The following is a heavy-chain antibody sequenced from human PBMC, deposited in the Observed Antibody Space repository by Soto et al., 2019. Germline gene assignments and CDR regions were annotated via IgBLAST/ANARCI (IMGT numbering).Heavy chain of an antibody. CDR3: AKELMNYDILTDYYRAPGFDY. D-gene: IGHD3-9*01. V-gene: IGHV3-23*01. J-gene: IGHJ4*02. CDR1: GFTFGNYA. Sequence: GGSLRLSCAASGFTFGNYAMSWVRQAPGMGLEWVSTISGSGGGTYYADSVKGRFTISRDKSKNTVYLQMNSPRAEDTAVYYCAKELMNYDILTDYYRAPGFDYWGQGTLVTVSS. CDR2: ISGSGGGT.